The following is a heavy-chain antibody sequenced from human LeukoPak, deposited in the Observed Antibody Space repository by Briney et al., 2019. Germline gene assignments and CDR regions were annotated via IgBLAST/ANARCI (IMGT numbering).Heavy chain of an antibody. Sequence: GGSLRLSCATSGFTFCRSAMNWVRQAPGGGLEWVSSIISDSYYIYYGDSLKGRFTISRDNAKNSLFLQMNSLRSEDTAVYYCARDRGGGSLDYWGQGTLVTVSS. CDR2: IISDSYYI. CDR1: GFTFCRSA. D-gene: IGHD3-16*01. CDR3: ARDRGGGSLDY. V-gene: IGHV3-21*01. J-gene: IGHJ4*02.